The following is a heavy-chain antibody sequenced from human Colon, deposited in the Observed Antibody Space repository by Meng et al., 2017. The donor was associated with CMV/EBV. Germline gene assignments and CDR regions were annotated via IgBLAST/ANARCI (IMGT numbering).Heavy chain of an antibody. Sequence: GGSLRLSCAASDFTFRNYAMTWVRRAPGRGLEAVSSISDSGDRTYYEDSVRGRFTISRDNSKDTLYLQMNSLIAEDTAIYYCARIFGHAAGHYYHALDVWGQGTTVTVSS. D-gene: IGHD3-3*01. J-gene: IGHJ6*02. CDR2: ISDSGDRT. CDR3: ARIFGHAAGHYYHALDV. V-gene: IGHV3-23*01. CDR1: DFTFRNYA.